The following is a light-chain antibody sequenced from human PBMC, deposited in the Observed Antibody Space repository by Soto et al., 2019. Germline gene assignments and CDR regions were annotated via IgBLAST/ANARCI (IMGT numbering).Light chain of an antibody. V-gene: IGKV3-20*01. CDR1: QRLSSSY. CDR3: QHYKMYSPWT. Sequence: EIVLTQSPGTLSLSPGERATLSCRASQRLSSSYLAWYQQKPGQAPRLLIYGASSRATGIPDRFSGSGSGTDFTLTISRLEPEDFATYYCQHYKMYSPWTFGQGTKVEIK. CDR2: GAS. J-gene: IGKJ1*01.